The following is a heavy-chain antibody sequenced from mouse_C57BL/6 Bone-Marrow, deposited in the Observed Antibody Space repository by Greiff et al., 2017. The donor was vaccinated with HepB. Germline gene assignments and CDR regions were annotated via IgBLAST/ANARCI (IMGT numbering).Heavy chain of an antibody. CDR3: ARLHYYEDCDY. V-gene: IGHV1-59*01. Sequence: VQLQQPGAELVRPGTSVKLSCKASGYTFTSYWMHWVKQRPGQGLEWIGVIDPSDSYTNYNQKFKGKATLTVDTSSSTAYMQLSSLTSEDSAVYYCARLHYYEDCDYWGQGTTLTVSS. J-gene: IGHJ2*01. CDR2: IDPSDSYT. D-gene: IGHD1-2*01. CDR1: GYTFTSYW.